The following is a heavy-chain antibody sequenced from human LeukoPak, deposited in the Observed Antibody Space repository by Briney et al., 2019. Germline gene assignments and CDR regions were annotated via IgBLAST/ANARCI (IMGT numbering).Heavy chain of an antibody. D-gene: IGHD1-1*01. CDR3: ARYNWNTWFDP. Sequence: SETLSLTCTVPGDSVSNDRYYWTWIRQSPGTGLEWIAYIRYSGHTNYNPSLDTRVTISLDASKNQLSLRLYSVTAADTAMYYCARYNWNTWFDPWGQGALVTVSS. CDR2: IRYSGHT. CDR1: GDSVSNDRYY. J-gene: IGHJ5*02. V-gene: IGHV4-61*01.